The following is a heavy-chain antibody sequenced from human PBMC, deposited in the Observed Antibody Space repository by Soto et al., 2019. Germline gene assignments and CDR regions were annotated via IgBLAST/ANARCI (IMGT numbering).Heavy chain of an antibody. CDR2: IYYSGST. CDR1: GGSISSGGYY. Sequence: QVQLQESGPGLVKPSQTLSLTCTVSGGSISSGGYYWSWIRQHPGKGLEWIGYIYYSGSTYYNPSLKSRVTISVDTSKNQFSLKRSSVTAADTAVYYCARGAIHNGTDAFDIWGQGTMVTVSS. J-gene: IGHJ3*02. V-gene: IGHV4-31*03. D-gene: IGHD1-1*01. CDR3: ARGAIHNGTDAFDI.